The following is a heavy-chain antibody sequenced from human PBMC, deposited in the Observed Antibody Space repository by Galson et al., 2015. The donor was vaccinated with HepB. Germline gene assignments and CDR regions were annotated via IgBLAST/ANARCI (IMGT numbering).Heavy chain of an antibody. CDR1: GFTFSNYG. CDR3: AKWDCSSTSCYFGNWFDP. CDR2: ISYDGSNK. D-gene: IGHD2-2*01. V-gene: IGHV3-30*18. J-gene: IGHJ5*02. Sequence: SLRLSCAASGFTFSNYGMHWVRQAPGKGLEWVAVISYDGSNKYYADSVKGRFTISRDNSKNTMYLQMNSLRAEDTAVYYCAKWDCSSTSCYFGNWFDPWGQGTLVTVSS.